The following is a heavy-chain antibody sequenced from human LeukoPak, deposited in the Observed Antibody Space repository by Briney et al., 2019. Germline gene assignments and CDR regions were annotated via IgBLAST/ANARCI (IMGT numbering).Heavy chain of an antibody. CDR1: GYIFTSYW. V-gene: IGHV5-51*01. D-gene: IGHD6-19*01. Sequence: GESLKISCKGSGYIFTSYWIGWVRQLPGKGLEWMGIIYPGDSDTRYSPSFQGQVTISADKSISTAYLQWSSLKASDTAVYYCARHHSSGWPVKALRNWFDPWGQGTLVTVSS. J-gene: IGHJ5*02. CDR2: IYPGDSDT. CDR3: ARHHSSGWPVKALRNWFDP.